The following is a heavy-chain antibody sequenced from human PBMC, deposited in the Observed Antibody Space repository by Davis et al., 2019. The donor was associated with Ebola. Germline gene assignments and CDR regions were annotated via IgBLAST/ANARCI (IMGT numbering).Heavy chain of an antibody. J-gene: IGHJ4*02. Sequence: PGGSLRLSCAASGFTFSSYAMSWVRQAPGKGLEWVSAISGSGGSTYYADSVKGRFTISRDNSKNTLYLQMNSLRAEDTAVYYCAKDGIAAASHPGDIRRPIDYWGQGTLVTVSS. CDR3: AKDGIAAASHPGDIRRPIDY. CDR2: ISGSGGST. D-gene: IGHD6-13*01. V-gene: IGHV3-23*01. CDR1: GFTFSSYA.